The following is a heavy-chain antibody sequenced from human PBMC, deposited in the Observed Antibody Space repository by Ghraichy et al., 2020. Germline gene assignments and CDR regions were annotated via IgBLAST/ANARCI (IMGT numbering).Heavy chain of an antibody. CDR2: IRSKVNSYAT. D-gene: IGHD6-25*01. J-gene: IGHJ4*02. V-gene: IGHV3-73*01. Sequence: GGSLRLSCAASGFIFSDAAIHWVRQASGRGLEWVGRIRSKVNSYATAYAASVKGRFILSRDDSKNTAYLQMNSLKTEDTAVYYCVRLGWVGDADAALDYWGQGTLVTVSS. CDR1: GFIFSDAA. CDR3: VRLGWVGDADAALDY.